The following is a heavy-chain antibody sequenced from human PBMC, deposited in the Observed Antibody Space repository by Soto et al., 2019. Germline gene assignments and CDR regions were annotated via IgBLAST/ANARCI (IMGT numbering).Heavy chain of an antibody. CDR1: GFTVSSNY. J-gene: IGHJ4*02. CDR3: ATEHRGVAVADGY. D-gene: IGHD6-19*01. CDR2: IYSGGST. Sequence: EVQLVESGGGLVQRGGSLRLSCAASGFTVSSNYRSWVRQAPGKGLEWVSVIYSGGSTYYADSGKGRFTISRDNSKNTLYLQMNSLRAEASAVYYCATEHRGVAVADGYCGQGTLVTVSS. V-gene: IGHV3-66*01.